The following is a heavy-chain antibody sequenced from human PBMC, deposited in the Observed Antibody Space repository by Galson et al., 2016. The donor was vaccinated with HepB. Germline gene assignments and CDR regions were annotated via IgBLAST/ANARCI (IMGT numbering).Heavy chain of an antibody. Sequence: QSGAEVKKPGESLKISCKGSGYTFTRYWIGWVRQMPGKGLESMGIIYPGDSDARYSPSFQGQVTMSADKSISTAYLQWSSLKAADTAMYYCARVYESTGYWDYWGQGTLVTVSS. D-gene: IGHD3-22*01. CDR1: GYTFTRYW. CDR2: IYPGDSDA. V-gene: IGHV5-51*01. CDR3: ARVYESTGYWDY. J-gene: IGHJ4*02.